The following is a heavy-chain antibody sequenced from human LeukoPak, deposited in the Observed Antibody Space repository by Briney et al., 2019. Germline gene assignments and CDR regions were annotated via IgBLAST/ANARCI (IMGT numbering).Heavy chain of an antibody. J-gene: IGHJ3*02. D-gene: IGHD5-24*01. CDR3: ARAPRWLQRAFDI. CDR1: GGSISSYY. V-gene: IGHV4-59*08. CDR2: IYNSGST. Sequence: SETLSLTCTVSGGSISSYYWSWIRHPPGKGLEWIVYIYNSGSTNYNPSLKSRVSISVDTSKNQFSLKLSSVTAADTAVYYCARAPRWLQRAFDIWGQGKMVTASS.